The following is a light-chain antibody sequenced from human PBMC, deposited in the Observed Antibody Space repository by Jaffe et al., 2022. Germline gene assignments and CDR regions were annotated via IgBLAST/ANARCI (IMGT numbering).Light chain of an antibody. CDR3: SSYTGSATFVV. Sequence: QSALTQPASVSGSPGQSITISCTGTSSNVGGYNYVSWYQLHPGKAPKLMIYEVSNRPSGVSNRFSGSKSDNTASLTISGLQAEDEADYYCSSYTGSATFVVFGGGTKLTVL. CDR2: EVS. V-gene: IGLV2-14*01. CDR1: SSNVGGYNY. J-gene: IGLJ2*01.